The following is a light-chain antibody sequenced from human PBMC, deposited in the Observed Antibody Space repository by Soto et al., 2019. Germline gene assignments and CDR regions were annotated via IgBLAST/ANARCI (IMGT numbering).Light chain of an antibody. J-gene: IGLJ1*01. Sequence: QSVLTQPPSASASPGQSVTISCTGTSSDVGDYNYVSWYQQHPGKAPKLMIYEVNKRPSGVPDRFSGSKSGNTASLTVSGLQAEDEADYYCSSYAGSDNFVFGTGTKLTVL. CDR3: SSYAGSDNFV. CDR2: EVN. CDR1: SSDVGDYNY. V-gene: IGLV2-8*01.